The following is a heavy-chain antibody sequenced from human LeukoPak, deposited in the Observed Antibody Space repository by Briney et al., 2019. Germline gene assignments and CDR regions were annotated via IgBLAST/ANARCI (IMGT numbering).Heavy chain of an antibody. CDR3: ARDREWFGELLGYYYYYMDV. D-gene: IGHD3-10*01. V-gene: IGHV1-46*01. CDR1: GYTFTGYY. J-gene: IGHJ6*03. CDR2: INPSGGST. Sequence: ASVKVSCKASGYTFTGYYMHWVRQAPGQGLEWMGIINPSGGSTSYAQKFQGRVTMTRDMSTSTVYMELSSLRSEDTAVYYCARDREWFGELLGYYYYYMDVWGKGTTVTISS.